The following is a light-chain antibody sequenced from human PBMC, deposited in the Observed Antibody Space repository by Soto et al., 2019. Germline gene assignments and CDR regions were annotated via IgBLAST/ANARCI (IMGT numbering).Light chain of an antibody. J-gene: IGKJ4*01. CDR3: HQYFNPRT. CDR2: DGT. Sequence: DTRLTQSPSSLSASVGDRVTITCQASQHISDYLNWYQQKPGKAPKLLIYDGTKLETGVPSRFSGSGSGTEFTFTISRLQPEDTATYYCHQYFNPRTFGGGTKVEIK. V-gene: IGKV1-33*01. CDR1: QHISDY.